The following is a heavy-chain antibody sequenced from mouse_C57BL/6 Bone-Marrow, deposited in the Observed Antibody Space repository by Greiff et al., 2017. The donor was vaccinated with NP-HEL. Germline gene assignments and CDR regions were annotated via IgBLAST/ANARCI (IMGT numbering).Heavy chain of an antibody. V-gene: IGHV14-4*01. J-gene: IGHJ2*01. CDR2: IDPENGDT. CDR1: GFNIKDDY. D-gene: IGHD1-1*01. Sequence: VQLKESGAELVRPGASVKLSCTASGFNIKDDYMHWVKQRPEQGLEWIGWIDPENGDTEYAPKFQGKATITAATSSNTAYLQLSSLTSEDTAVYYCTTGDYYGSSYDDYWGQGTTLTVSS. CDR3: TTGDYYGSSYDDY.